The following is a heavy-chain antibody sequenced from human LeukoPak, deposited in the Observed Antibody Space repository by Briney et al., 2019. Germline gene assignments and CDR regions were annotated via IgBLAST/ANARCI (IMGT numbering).Heavy chain of an antibody. Sequence: GGSLRLSCTASGFTFDDYGMSWVRQAPGKGLEWVSAINWNSGNTGYADFVKGRFTISRDDAKNSLYLQMNSLRAEDTAVYYCAREGIAVAGTLLGSGYWGQGTLVTVSS. CDR3: AREGIAVAGTLLGSGY. CDR1: GFTFDDYG. V-gene: IGHV3-20*04. CDR2: INWNSGNT. D-gene: IGHD6-19*01. J-gene: IGHJ4*02.